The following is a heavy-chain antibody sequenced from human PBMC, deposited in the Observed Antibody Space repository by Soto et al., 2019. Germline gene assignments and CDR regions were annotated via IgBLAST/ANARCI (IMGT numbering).Heavy chain of an antibody. CDR2: IYWDDDK. D-gene: IGHD5-12*01. CDR3: APIDPEIVTVGGHGGFDY. V-gene: IGHV2-5*02. CDR1: GFSLTSGVG. J-gene: IGHJ4*02. Sequence: QITLKESGPTLVRPPQTLTLTCTFSGFSLTSGVGVGWIRQPPGKALEWLALIYWDDDKRYSPSLKNRLTITKDTSKNKVVLTMTNVGPVDTATYFCAPIDPEIVTVGGHGGFDYWGQGTLVTVSS.